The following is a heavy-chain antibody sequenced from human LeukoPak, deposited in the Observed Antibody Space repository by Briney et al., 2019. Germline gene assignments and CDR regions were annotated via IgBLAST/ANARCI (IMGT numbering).Heavy chain of an antibody. D-gene: IGHD4-23*01. V-gene: IGHV3-11*01. J-gene: IGHJ4*02. Sequence: PGGSLRLSCAASGFTFSDYYMSWIRQAPGKGLEWVSYISSSCSTIYYADSVKGRFTISRDNAKNSLYLQMNSLRAEDTAVYYCARDQEYGGNSPVKYWGQGTLVTVSS. CDR2: ISSSCSTI. CDR1: GFTFSDYY. CDR3: ARDQEYGGNSPVKY.